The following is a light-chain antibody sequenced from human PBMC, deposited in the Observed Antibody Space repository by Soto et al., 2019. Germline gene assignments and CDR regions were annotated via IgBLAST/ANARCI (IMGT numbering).Light chain of an antibody. CDR2: GAS. CDR3: QQYGSSRT. V-gene: IGKV3-20*01. J-gene: IGKJ1*01. Sequence: EIVLTQSPGTPSLSPGERATLSCRASQSVSSSYLAWYPQKPGQAPRLLIYGASSRATGIPDRFSGSGSGADFTLTISRLEPEDFAVYYCQQYGSSRTFGQGTKVDSK. CDR1: QSVSSSY.